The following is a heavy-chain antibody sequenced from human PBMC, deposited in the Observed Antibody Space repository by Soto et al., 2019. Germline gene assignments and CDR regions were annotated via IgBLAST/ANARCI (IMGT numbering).Heavy chain of an antibody. J-gene: IGHJ6*02. CDR3: ARGCYYHNTWPKLSHHGLDV. CDR1: GYTFIRYG. V-gene: IGHV1-18*01. Sequence: QVQLVQSAGEVKKPGASVKVSCKASGYTFIRYGITWVRQAPGQGLEWMGWISPYNDYTIYAQKLQGRVTMTTDTSTRTAYRDLRSLNSDDTPAHYCARGCYYHNTWPKLSHHGLDVCGQGTSVTVSS. D-gene: IGHD3-16*02. CDR2: ISPYNDYT.